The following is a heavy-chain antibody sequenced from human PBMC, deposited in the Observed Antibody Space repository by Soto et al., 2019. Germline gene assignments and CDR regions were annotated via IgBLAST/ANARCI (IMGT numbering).Heavy chain of an antibody. CDR3: AGPRGLDAFDI. Sequence: EVQLVESGGGLVEPGGSLRLSCAASGFTFSSYSMNWVRQAPGKGLEWVSSISSSSSYIYYADSVKGRFTIYRDNAKNSLYLQMNSLRAEDTAVYYCAGPRGLDAFDIWCQGTMVTVSS. CDR1: GFTFSSYS. CDR2: ISSSSSYI. V-gene: IGHV3-21*01. J-gene: IGHJ3*02.